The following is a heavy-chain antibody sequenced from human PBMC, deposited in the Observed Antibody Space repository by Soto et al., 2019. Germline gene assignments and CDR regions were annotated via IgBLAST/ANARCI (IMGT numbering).Heavy chain of an antibody. J-gene: IGHJ6*02. CDR2: IHYSGST. V-gene: IGHV4-39*07. D-gene: IGHD1-1*01. CDR1: GGSLSSSSYY. CDR3: AREDDGGHTLDV. Sequence: SDTLSLTCTVSGGSLSSSSYYWGWIRQPPGKGLEWIGYIHYSGSTYYNPSLKSRVTISVDTSKNQFSLHLSSVTAADTAVYFCAREDDGGHTLDVWGQGTTVTVSS.